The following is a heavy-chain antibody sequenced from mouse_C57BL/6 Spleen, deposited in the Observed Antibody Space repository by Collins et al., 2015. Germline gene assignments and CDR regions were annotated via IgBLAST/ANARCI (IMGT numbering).Heavy chain of an antibody. CDR2: ISYDGSN. CDR3: AGEEFGGYQRAMDY. J-gene: IGHJ4*01. CDR1: GYSITSGYY. V-gene: IGHV3-6*01. Sequence: DVQLQESGPGLVKPSQSLSLTCSVTGYSITSGYYWNWIRQFPGNKLEWMGYISYDGSNNYNPSLKNRISITRDTSKNQFFLKLNSVTTEDTATYYCAGEEFGGYQRAMDYWGQGTSVTVSS. D-gene: IGHD1-1*02.